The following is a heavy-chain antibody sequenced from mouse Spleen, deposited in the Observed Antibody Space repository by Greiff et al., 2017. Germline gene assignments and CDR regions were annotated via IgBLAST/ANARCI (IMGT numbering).Heavy chain of an antibody. Sequence: QVQLQQSEAELVRPGASVTLSCKASGYTFTDYEMHWVKQTPVHGLEWIGAIDPETGGTAYNQKFKGKAILTADKSSSTAYMELRSLTSEDSAVYYCTRPLGQGFAYWGQGTLVTVSA. CDR1: GYTFTDYE. CDR3: TRPLGQGFAY. CDR2: IDPETGGT. J-gene: IGHJ3*01. V-gene: IGHV1-15*01. D-gene: IGHD4-1*01.